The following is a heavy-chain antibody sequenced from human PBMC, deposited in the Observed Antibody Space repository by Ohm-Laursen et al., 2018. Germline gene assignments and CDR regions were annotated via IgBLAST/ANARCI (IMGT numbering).Heavy chain of an antibody. CDR2: ISGSGGST. Sequence: SLRLSCSASAFSFNNYAMSWVRQAPGKGLEWVSSISGSGGSTFYADSVKGRFTISRDNSKNTLYLQMNTLRAEDTAVYYCARAPNFYGSGRSPFDPWGQGTLVTVSS. CDR1: AFSFNNYA. D-gene: IGHD3-10*01. CDR3: ARAPNFYGSGRSPFDP. J-gene: IGHJ5*02. V-gene: IGHV3-23*01.